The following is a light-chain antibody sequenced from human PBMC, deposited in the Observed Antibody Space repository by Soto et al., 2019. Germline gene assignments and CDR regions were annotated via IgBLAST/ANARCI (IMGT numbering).Light chain of an antibody. CDR1: QSISSY. J-gene: IGKJ5*01. CDR2: DAS. Sequence: EIVLTQSPCTLSFSPWERATLSCRASQSISSYLAWYQQKPGQAPRLLIYDASSRATGIPARFSGSGSGTDFTLTISSLEPEDFAVYYCQQYNNWPPITFGQGTRLEIK. CDR3: QQYNNWPPIT. V-gene: IGKV3-11*01.